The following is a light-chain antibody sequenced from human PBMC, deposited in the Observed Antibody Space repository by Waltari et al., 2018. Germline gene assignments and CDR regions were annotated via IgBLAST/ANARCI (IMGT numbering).Light chain of an antibody. Sequence: DIQMTQSPSTLSASVGDRVTITCRASQSISSWLAWYQQKPGKAPKLLIYKASSLESGVPSRFSGSGSGTEVTLTISSLQPDDFATYYCQQYNSYLWTFGQGTKLEIK. CDR2: KAS. CDR1: QSISSW. J-gene: IGKJ2*02. CDR3: QQYNSYLWT. V-gene: IGKV1-5*03.